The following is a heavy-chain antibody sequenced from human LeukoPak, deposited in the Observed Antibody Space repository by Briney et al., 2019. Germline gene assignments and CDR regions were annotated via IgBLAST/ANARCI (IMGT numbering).Heavy chain of an antibody. CDR2: INHSGST. V-gene: IGHV4-34*01. Sequence: SETLSLTCAVYGGSFSGYYWSWIRQPPGKGLEWIGEINHSGSTNYNPSLKSRVTISVDTSKNQFSLKLSSVTAADTAVYYCARDVGSSWSPYYFDYWGQGTLVTVSS. D-gene: IGHD6-13*01. CDR1: GGSFSGYY. J-gene: IGHJ4*02. CDR3: ARDVGSSWSPYYFDY.